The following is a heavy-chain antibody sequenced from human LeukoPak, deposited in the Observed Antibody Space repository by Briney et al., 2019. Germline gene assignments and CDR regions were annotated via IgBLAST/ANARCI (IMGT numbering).Heavy chain of an antibody. D-gene: IGHD2-21*02. Sequence: ASVKVSCKASGDTFTDYYMHWVRQAPGQGLEWMGWLNPNSGETNYAQKFQGRVTLTRDTSISTAYMDFSSLTSDDTAVIYCTIGRYVAVVTSLLGGYWGQGTLVTVSS. CDR1: GDTFTDYY. V-gene: IGHV1-2*02. J-gene: IGHJ4*02. CDR2: LNPNSGET. CDR3: TIGRYVAVVTSLLGGY.